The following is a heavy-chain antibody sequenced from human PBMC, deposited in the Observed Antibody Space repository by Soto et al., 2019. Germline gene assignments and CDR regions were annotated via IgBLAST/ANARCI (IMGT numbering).Heavy chain of an antibody. J-gene: IGHJ4*02. CDR3: ARGRMVRGVTTFDY. CDR1: GGTFSSYA. V-gene: IGHV1-69*06. CDR2: IIPIFGTA. Sequence: QVQLVQSGAEVKKPGSSVKVSCKASGGTFSSYAISWVRQAPGQGLEWMGGIIPIFGTANYAQKFQGRVTIPADKSTSTAYMELSSLRSEDTAVYYWARGRMVRGVTTFDYWGQGTLVTVSS. D-gene: IGHD3-10*01.